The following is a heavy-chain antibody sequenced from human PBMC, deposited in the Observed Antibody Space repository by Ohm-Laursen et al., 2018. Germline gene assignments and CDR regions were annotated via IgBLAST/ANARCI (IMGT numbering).Heavy chain of an antibody. CDR1: GFTFSSYG. Sequence: RSLRLSCAASGFTFSSYGMNWVRQAPGKGLEWVAVIWYDGSNKYYADSVKGRFTISRDNSKNTLYLQMNSLRAEDTAVYYCARRRGYYFDYWGQGTLVTVSS. J-gene: IGHJ4*02. V-gene: IGHV3-33*01. CDR3: ARRRGYYFDY. CDR2: IWYDGSNK.